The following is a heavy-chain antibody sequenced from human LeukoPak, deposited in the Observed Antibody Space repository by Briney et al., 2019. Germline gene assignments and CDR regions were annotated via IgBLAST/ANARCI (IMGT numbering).Heavy chain of an antibody. D-gene: IGHD1-26*01. V-gene: IGHV1-24*01. J-gene: IGHJ3*02. Sequence: GASVKVSCKVSGYTLTELSMHWVRQAPGKGLEGMGGFDPEDGETIYAQKFQGRVTMTEDTSTDTAYMELSSLRSEDTAVYYCATGRRWERLTGLRVHDAFDIWGQGTMVTVSS. CDR1: GYTLTELS. CDR3: ATGRRWERLTGLRVHDAFDI. CDR2: FDPEDGET.